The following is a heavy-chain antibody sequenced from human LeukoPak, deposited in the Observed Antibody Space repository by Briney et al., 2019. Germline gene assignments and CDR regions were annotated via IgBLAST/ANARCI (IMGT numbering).Heavy chain of an antibody. Sequence: SETLSLTCTVSGGSISSYYWSWIRQPPGKGLEWIGYIYYSGSTNYNPSLKSRVTISVDTSKNQFSLRLSSVTAADTAVYYCARDFSESSGYYYSWFDPWGQGTLVTVSS. D-gene: IGHD3-22*01. CDR3: ARDFSESSGYYYSWFDP. J-gene: IGHJ5*02. CDR1: GGSISSYY. CDR2: IYYSGST. V-gene: IGHV4-59*12.